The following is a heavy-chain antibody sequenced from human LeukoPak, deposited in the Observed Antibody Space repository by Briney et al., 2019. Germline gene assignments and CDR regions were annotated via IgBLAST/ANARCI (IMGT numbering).Heavy chain of an antibody. CDR2: IYYSWDT. D-gene: IGHD6-13*01. CDR3: ASGQQLVIFYY. CDR1: GGSISSSNW. J-gene: IGHJ4*02. Sequence: SETLSLTCAVSGGSISSSNWWSWVRQPPGKGLEWIGSIYYSWDTYYNPSLKSRVTISVNTSKNQFSLKLRSVTAADTAVYYCASGQQLVIFYYWGQGTLVTVSS. V-gene: IGHV4-39*01.